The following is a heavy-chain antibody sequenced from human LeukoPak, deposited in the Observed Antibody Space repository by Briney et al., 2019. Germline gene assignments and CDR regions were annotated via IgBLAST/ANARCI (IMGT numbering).Heavy chain of an antibody. Sequence: GGSLRLSCAASGFTFSSYWMHWVRQVPGKGLVWVSRINSDGNSTSYADSVKGRFTISRDNAKNTLHLQMNSLRAEDTAVYYCARTAIAAAAFYNWFDSWGQGTLVTVSS. CDR3: ARTAIAAAAFYNWFDS. V-gene: IGHV3-74*01. D-gene: IGHD6-13*01. CDR2: INSDGNST. J-gene: IGHJ5*01. CDR1: GFTFSSYW.